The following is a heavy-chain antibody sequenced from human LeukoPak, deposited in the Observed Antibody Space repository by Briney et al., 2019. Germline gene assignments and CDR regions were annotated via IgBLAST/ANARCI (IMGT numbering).Heavy chain of an antibody. J-gene: IGHJ5*02. CDR3: ARFNREDTTRFDP. Sequence: SETLSLTCTVSGGSISSYYWNWIRQPPGKGLEWIGYIYYSGSTNYNPSLKSRVTISVDTSKNQFSLKLSSVTAADTAVYYCARFNREDTTRFDPWGQGTLVTVSS. CDR2: IYYSGST. CDR1: GGSISSYY. D-gene: IGHD2-15*01. V-gene: IGHV4-59*01.